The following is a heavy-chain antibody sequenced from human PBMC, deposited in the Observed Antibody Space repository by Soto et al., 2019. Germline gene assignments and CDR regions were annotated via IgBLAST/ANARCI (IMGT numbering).Heavy chain of an antibody. CDR1: GYTFTSYG. Sequence: ASVKVSCKASGYTFTSYGISWVRQAPGQGLEWMGWISAYNGNTNYAQKLQGRVTMTTDTSTSTAYMELRSLRSDDTAVYYCACNISVAAPPNWFDPWGQGTLVTVSS. D-gene: IGHD2-15*01. CDR2: ISAYNGNT. V-gene: IGHV1-18*01. CDR3: ACNISVAAPPNWFDP. J-gene: IGHJ5*02.